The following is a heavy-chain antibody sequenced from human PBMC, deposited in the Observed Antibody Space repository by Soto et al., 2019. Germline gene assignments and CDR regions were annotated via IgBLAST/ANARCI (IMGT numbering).Heavy chain of an antibody. D-gene: IGHD3-3*01. CDR3: ARPLFYYDFWSGFES. Sequence: PGGSLRLSCAASGFTFSSYAMHWVRQAPGKGLEWVAVISYDGSNKYYADSVKGRFTISRDNSKNTLYLQMNSLRAEDTAVYYCARPLFYYDFWSGFESWGQGTLVTVSS. J-gene: IGHJ4*02. CDR1: GFTFSSYA. V-gene: IGHV3-30-3*01. CDR2: ISYDGSNK.